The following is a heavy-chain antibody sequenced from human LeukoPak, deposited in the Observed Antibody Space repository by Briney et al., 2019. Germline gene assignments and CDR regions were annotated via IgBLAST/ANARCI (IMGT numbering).Heavy chain of an antibody. V-gene: IGHV1-69*06. CDR2: IIPIFGTA. D-gene: IGHD1-26*01. CDR3: ASAPGGSYYYYYGMDV. J-gene: IGHJ6*02. CDR1: EGTFSSYA. Sequence: GASVEVSCKASEGTFSSYAISWVRQAPGQGLEWMGGIIPIFGTANYAQKFQGRVTITADKSTSTAYMELSSLRSEDTAVYYCASAPGGSYYYYYGMDVWGQGTTVTVSS.